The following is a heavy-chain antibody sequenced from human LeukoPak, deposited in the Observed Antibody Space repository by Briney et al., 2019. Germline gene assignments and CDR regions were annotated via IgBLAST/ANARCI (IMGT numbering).Heavy chain of an antibody. CDR2: TSSSGST. Sequence: GGSLRLSCAASGFTFSTYEMNWVRQAPGKGLEWVSYTSSSGSTMYADSVKGRFTISRDNAKNSLYLQMNSLRAEDTAVYYCARAGCGGDCSLDYWGQGTLVTVSS. V-gene: IGHV3-48*03. J-gene: IGHJ4*02. CDR1: GFTFSTYE. CDR3: ARAGCGGDCSLDY. D-gene: IGHD2-21*02.